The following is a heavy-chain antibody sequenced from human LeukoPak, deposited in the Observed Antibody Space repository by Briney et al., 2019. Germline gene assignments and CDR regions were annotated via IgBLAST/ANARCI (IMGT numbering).Heavy chain of an antibody. CDR2: ISSSSSYI. D-gene: IGHD3-10*01. CDR1: GFTFSSYS. J-gene: IGHJ4*02. V-gene: IGHV3-21*01. Sequence: GGSLRLSCAASGFTFSSYSMNWVRQAPGKGLEWVSSISSSSSYIYYADSVKGRFTISRDNAKNSLYLQMNSLRAEDTAAYYCARVQGMVRGVIHYWGQGTLVTVSS. CDR3: ARVQGMVRGVIHY.